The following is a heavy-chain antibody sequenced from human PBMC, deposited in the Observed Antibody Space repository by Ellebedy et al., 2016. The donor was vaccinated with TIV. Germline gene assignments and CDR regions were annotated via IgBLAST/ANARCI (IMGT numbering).Heavy chain of an antibody. CDR3: AKRVTMVREVITYYHYAMDV. V-gene: IGHV3-23*01. CDR2: LSGSGGST. Sequence: PGGSLRLSCAAPGLSFSSYATSWVRQAPGKGLEWVSSLSGSGGSTYYADSVKGRFTISRDNSKNTLYLQMNSLRAEDTAVYYCAKRVTMVREVITYYHYAMDVWGQGTTVTVSS. D-gene: IGHD3-10*01. CDR1: GLSFSSYA. J-gene: IGHJ6*02.